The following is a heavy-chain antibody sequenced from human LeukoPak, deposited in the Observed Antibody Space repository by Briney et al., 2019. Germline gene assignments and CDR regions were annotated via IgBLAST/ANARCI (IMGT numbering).Heavy chain of an antibody. D-gene: IGHD3-10*01. J-gene: IGHJ3*02. CDR1: GFTFDEYG. V-gene: IGHV3-20*04. CDR3: ARDLMVRGVIRSPFDI. CDR2: INWNGGST. Sequence: GGSLRLSCVASGFTFDEYGMSWVRQVPGKGLVWVSGINWNGGSTGYADSVKGRFTISRDNAKNSLYLQMHSLRAEDTALYWCARDLMVRGVIRSPFDIWGQGTMVTVSS.